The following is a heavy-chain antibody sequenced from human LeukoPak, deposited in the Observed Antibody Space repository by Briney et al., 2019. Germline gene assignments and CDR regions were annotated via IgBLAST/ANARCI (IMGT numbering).Heavy chain of an antibody. J-gene: IGHJ2*01. D-gene: IGHD4-11*01. CDR3: ARGRYSDYGSYWYFDL. CDR2: IYYSGST. Sequence: PSETLSLTCTVSGGSISSSSYYWGWIRQPPGKGLEWIGSIYYSGSTNYNPSLKSRVTISVDTSKNQFSLKLSSVAAADTAVYYRARGRYSDYGSYWYFDLWGRGTLVTVSS. CDR1: GGSISSSSYY. V-gene: IGHV4-39*07.